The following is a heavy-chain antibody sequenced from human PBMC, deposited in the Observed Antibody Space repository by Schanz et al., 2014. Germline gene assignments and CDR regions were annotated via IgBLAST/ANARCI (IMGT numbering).Heavy chain of an antibody. CDR2: IDGEGSDT. CDR3: ARGDMVRGVFDY. CDR1: GFTFSNHW. Sequence: LLVESGGGLVQPGGSLRLSCAASGFTFSNHWMHWFRQGPGKGLSWVARIDGEGSDTRYADSVKGRFAISRDNSKNTVYLEMNSLRTEDTAVYYCARGDMVRGVFDYWGQGTLVTVSS. V-gene: IGHV3-74*01. J-gene: IGHJ4*02. D-gene: IGHD3-10*01.